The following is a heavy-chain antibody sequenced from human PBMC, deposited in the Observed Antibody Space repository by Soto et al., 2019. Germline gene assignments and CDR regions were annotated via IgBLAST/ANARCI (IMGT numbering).Heavy chain of an antibody. CDR1: GGTFSSYT. CDR3: ARDCSRTSGYAYP. J-gene: IGHJ5*02. CDR2: IIPILGIA. D-gene: IGHD2-2*01. V-gene: IGHV1-69*08. Sequence: QVQLVQSGAEVKKPGSSVKVSCKASGGTFSSYTISWVRQAPGQGLEWMGRIIPILGIANYAQKFQGRVTITADKSTSTGYMELSSLRSEDTAVYYWARDCSRTSGYAYPGGQGTLVTVSS.